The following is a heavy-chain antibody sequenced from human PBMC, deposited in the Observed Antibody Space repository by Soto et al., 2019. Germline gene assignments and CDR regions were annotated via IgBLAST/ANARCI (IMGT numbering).Heavy chain of an antibody. V-gene: IGHV4-59*01. CDR2: IYYSGST. J-gene: IGHJ4*02. CDR1: GGSISSYY. CDR3: ARSVFGTIFGVVPFDY. D-gene: IGHD3-3*01. Sequence: SETLSLTCTVSGGSISSYYWSWVRQPPGKGLEWIGYIYYSGSTNYNPSLKSRVTISVDTSKNQFSLKLSSVTAADTAVYYCARSVFGTIFGVVPFDYWGQGTLVTVSS.